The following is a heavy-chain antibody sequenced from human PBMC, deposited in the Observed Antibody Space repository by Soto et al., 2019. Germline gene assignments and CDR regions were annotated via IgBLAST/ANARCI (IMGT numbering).Heavy chain of an antibody. CDR1: GYTFINYY. CDR3: ARVSRYDFSYWFDP. D-gene: IGHD3-3*01. V-gene: IGHV1-18*01. CDR2: IGPARGDT. J-gene: IGHJ5*02. Sequence: ASVKVSCKASGYTFINYYIHWVRQAPGQGPEWMGEIGPARGDTRYAQKFQGRVTMTTDTSTSTAYMELRSLGSDDTAVYYCARVSRYDFSYWFDPWGQGTLVTVSS.